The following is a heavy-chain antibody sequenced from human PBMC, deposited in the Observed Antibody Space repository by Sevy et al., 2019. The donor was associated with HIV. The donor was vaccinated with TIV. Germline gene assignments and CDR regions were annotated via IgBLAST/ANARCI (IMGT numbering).Heavy chain of an antibody. CDR2: ISGSGGSA. D-gene: IGHD4-17*01. CDR3: AKGLRGTTTNNWFDP. CDR1: GFPFSSYA. J-gene: IGHJ5*02. Sequence: GGSLRLPCAASGFPFSSYAMSWVRQAPGKGLEWVSTISGSGGSAYYADSVKGRFTISRDNSKNTLFLQMHSLRAEDTAVYYCAKGLRGTTTNNWFDPWGQGTLVTVSS. V-gene: IGHV3-23*01.